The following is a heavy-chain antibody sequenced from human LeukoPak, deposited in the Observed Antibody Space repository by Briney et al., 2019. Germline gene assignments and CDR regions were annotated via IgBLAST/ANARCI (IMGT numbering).Heavy chain of an antibody. Sequence: SQTLSLTCAVSGGSISSGGYSWSWIRQPPGKGLEWIGEINHSGSTNYNPSIKSRVTISVDTSKNQFSLKLSSVTAADTAVYYCARLGYYGSGRSFGYWGQGTLVTVSS. J-gene: IGHJ4*02. CDR2: INHSGST. CDR3: ARLGYYGSGRSFGY. D-gene: IGHD3-10*01. V-gene: IGHV4-30-2*01. CDR1: GGSISSGGYS.